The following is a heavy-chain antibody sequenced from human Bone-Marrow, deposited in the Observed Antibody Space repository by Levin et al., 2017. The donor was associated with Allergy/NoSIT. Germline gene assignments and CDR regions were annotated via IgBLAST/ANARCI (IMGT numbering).Heavy chain of an antibody. D-gene: IGHD1-14*01. CDR1: GFSFSDWY. J-gene: IGHJ4*02. V-gene: IGHV3-11*03. CDR2: ISGGSSDT. CDR3: ARTVREPEY. Sequence: PGGSLRLSCAASGFSFSDWYMAWIRRAPGKDLEWVSYISGGSSDTKYADSVQGRFTISRDNAKNSLYLQMIGLRAEDTAVYYCARTVREPEYWGQGTLVTVSS.